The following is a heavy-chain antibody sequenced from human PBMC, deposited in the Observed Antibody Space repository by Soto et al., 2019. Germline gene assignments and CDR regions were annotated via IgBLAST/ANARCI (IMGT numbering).Heavy chain of an antibody. Sequence: SGPTLVNPTETLTLTCTISGFSLSNGRMGVSWIRQPPGRALEWLAHFFSDVERSYSTSMQSRLTMSQDTSGTQVVLTMTNMDPQETGTYFCERTNDEYDYHYYAMDVWGPGTPVTVSS. J-gene: IGHJ6*02. D-gene: IGHD1-1*01. CDR1: GFSLSNGRMG. V-gene: IGHV2-26*03. CDR3: ERTNDEYDYHYYAMDV. CDR2: FFSDVER.